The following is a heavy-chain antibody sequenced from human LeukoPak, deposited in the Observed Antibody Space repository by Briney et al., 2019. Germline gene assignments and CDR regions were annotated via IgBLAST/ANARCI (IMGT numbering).Heavy chain of an antibody. CDR2: IYYSGST. V-gene: IGHV4-39*07. CDR3: ARDVVAARGSFDY. CDR1: VGSISSSSYY. Sequence: PSETLSLTRTVSVGSISSSSYYWGWIRQPPGKGLEWIGSIYYSGSTYYNPSLKSRVTISVDTSKNQFSLKLSSVTAADTAVYYCARDVVAARGSFDYWGQGTLVTVSS. D-gene: IGHD2-2*01. J-gene: IGHJ4*02.